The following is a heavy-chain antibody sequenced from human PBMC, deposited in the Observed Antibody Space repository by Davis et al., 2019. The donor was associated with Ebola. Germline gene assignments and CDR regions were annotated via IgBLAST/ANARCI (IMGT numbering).Heavy chain of an antibody. CDR3: ASLRRTITGMDDAFDL. CDR1: GNSFTSHW. D-gene: IGHD5-24*01. Sequence: GESLKISCKASGNSFTSHWIGWVRQMPGKGLEWMGIIYTGDSDTRYNPSFRGQVTISADKSIKTAYLQWSSLKASDTAMYYCASLRRTITGMDDAFDLWGQGTMVTVSS. J-gene: IGHJ3*01. CDR2: IYTGDSDT. V-gene: IGHV5-51*01.